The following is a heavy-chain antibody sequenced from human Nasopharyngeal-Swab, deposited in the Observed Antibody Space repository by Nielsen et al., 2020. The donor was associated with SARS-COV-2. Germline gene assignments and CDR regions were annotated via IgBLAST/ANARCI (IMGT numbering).Heavy chain of an antibody. Sequence: GESLTISCAASGFTFSGSAMHWVRQASGKGLEWVGRIRSKANSYATAYAASVKGRFTISRDDSKNTAYLQMNSLKTEDTAVYYCTRQISGWYHPFDYWGQGTLVTVSS. CDR3: TRQISGWYHPFDY. J-gene: IGHJ4*02. CDR2: IRSKANSYAT. D-gene: IGHD6-19*01. V-gene: IGHV3-73*01. CDR1: GFTFSGSA.